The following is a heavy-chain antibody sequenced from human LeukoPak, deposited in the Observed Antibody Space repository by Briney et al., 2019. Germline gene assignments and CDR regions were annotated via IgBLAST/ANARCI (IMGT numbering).Heavy chain of an antibody. Sequence: SETLSLTCAVYGGSFSGYYWSWIRQPPGKGLEWIGEINHSGSTNYNSSLKSRVTISVDTSKNQLSLKLSSVTAADTAVYYCARGPWGYCSSTTCPNWFDPWGQGTLVTVSS. CDR1: GGSFSGYY. CDR3: ARGPWGYCSSTTCPNWFDP. D-gene: IGHD2-2*01. J-gene: IGHJ5*02. CDR2: INHSGST. V-gene: IGHV4-34*01.